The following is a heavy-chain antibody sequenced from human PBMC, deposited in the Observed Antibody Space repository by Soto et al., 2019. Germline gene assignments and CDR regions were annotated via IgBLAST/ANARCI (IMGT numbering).Heavy chain of an antibody. Sequence: EVQLLESGGGLVQPGGSLRLSCAASGFTFSSYALNWVRQAPGKGLEWVSVISGSGDNTYYADSVKGRCTISRDNSQNTLYLQMNSLRAEDTAVYYCAKDLGTDDFWSAYYTYYYMDVWGKGTTVTVSS. V-gene: IGHV3-23*01. CDR2: ISGSGDNT. CDR3: AKDLGTDDFWSAYYTYYYMDV. J-gene: IGHJ6*03. D-gene: IGHD3-3*01. CDR1: GFTFSSYA.